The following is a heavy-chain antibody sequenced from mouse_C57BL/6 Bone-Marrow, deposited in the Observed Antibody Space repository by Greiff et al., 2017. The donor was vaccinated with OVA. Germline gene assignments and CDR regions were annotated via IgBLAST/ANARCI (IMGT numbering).Heavy chain of an antibody. CDR3: ARESLYGNFFDY. CDR1: GFTFSDFY. D-gene: IGHD2-1*01. Sequence: EVKVVESGGGLVQSGRSLRLSCATSGFTFSDFYMEWVRQAPGKGLEWIAASRNKANDYTTEYSASVKGRFIVSRDTSQSILYLQMNALRAEDTAIYYCARESLYGNFFDYWGQGTTLTVSS. CDR2: SRNKANDYTT. J-gene: IGHJ2*01. V-gene: IGHV7-1*01.